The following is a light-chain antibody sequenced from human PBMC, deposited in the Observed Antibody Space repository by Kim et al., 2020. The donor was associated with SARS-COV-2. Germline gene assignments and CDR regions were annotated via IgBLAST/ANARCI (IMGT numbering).Light chain of an antibody. Sequence: EIVLTQSPGTLSLYPGERATLSCRASQSVSSSYLAWYQQKPGQAPRLLIYDASIRATGIPDRFSGSGSGTDFTLTISRLEPEDFAVYYCQQYDTSPYTFGQGTKLEI. V-gene: IGKV3-20*01. J-gene: IGKJ2*01. CDR1: QSVSSSY. CDR2: DAS. CDR3: QQYDTSPYT.